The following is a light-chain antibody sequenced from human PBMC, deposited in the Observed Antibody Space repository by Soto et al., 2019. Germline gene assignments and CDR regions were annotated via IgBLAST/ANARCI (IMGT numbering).Light chain of an antibody. CDR3: QQYNTYWT. Sequence: DIHLTQSPSTLSASVGDRVTITCRANQTISHWLAWYQQKPGKAPKPLIFDAFNLENGVPSRFSGSGSGTEFTLTIAGLQPDDFATYYCQQYNTYWTFGQGTKVEI. J-gene: IGKJ1*01. V-gene: IGKV1-5*01. CDR1: QTISHW. CDR2: DAF.